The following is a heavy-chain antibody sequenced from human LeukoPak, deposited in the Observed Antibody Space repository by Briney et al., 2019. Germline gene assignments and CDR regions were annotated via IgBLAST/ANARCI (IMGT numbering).Heavy chain of an antibody. CDR1: GGSFSGYY. D-gene: IGHD3-9*01. CDR2: INHSGST. V-gene: IGHV4-34*01. CDR3: ARGSDFDWSLTFDY. Sequence: SETLSLTCAVYGGSFSGYYWSWIRQPPGKGLEWIGEINHSGSTNYNPSLKSRVTMSVDTSKNQFSLKLSSVTAADTAVYYCARGSDFDWSLTFDYWGQGTLVTVSS. J-gene: IGHJ4*02.